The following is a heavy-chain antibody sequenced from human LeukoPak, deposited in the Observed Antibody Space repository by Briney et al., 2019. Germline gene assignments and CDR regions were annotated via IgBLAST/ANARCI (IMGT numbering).Heavy chain of an antibody. CDR2: IYSGGST. J-gene: IGHJ4*02. CDR3: ARGWYYDSSGYYGYFDY. Sequence: GGSLRLSCAASGFTVSSNYMSWVRQAPGKGLEWVSVIYSGGSTYYADSVKGRFTISRDNSKNTLYLQMNSLRAEDTAVYYCARGWYYDSSGYYGYFDYWGQGTLVTVSS. D-gene: IGHD3-22*01. V-gene: IGHV3-53*01. CDR1: GFTVSSNY.